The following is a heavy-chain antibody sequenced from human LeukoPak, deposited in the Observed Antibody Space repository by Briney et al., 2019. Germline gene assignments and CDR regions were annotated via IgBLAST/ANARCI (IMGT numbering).Heavy chain of an antibody. CDR3: ATEMTAMVYFDY. J-gene: IGHJ4*02. CDR2: IYHSGST. Sequence: TLSLTCAVSGGSISSRDYSWSWIRQPPGKGLEWIGYIYHSGSTYYNPSLKSRVTISIDRSKNQFSLKLSSVTAADTAVYYCATEMTAMVYFDYWGQGTLVTVSS. CDR1: GGSISSRDYS. D-gene: IGHD5-18*01. V-gene: IGHV4-30-2*01.